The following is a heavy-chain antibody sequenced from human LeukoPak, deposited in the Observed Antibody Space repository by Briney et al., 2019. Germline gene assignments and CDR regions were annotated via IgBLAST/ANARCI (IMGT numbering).Heavy chain of an antibody. CDR1: GYTFTGYY. Sequence: GASVKVSCKASGYTFTGYYIYWVRQAPRHGLEWMGWINPNSGGTNYAQKFQGRVTMTRDTSISTAYMELSRLRSDDTAVYYCASQNILTGPDYWGQGTLVTVSS. CDR3: ASQNILTGPDY. J-gene: IGHJ4*02. CDR2: INPNSGGT. V-gene: IGHV1-2*02. D-gene: IGHD3-9*01.